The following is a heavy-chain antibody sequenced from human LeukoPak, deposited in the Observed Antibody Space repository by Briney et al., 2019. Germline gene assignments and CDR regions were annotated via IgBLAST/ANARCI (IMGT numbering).Heavy chain of an antibody. V-gene: IGHV4-34*01. D-gene: IGHD3-10*01. CDR1: GGSFSDYY. Sequence: PSETLSLTCAVYGGSFSDYYWSSIRQPPGKGLEWIGEINHSGSTNYNPSLKSRVTISVDTSKNQFSLKLTSVTAADTAVYYCARHALLWFGELLGWFDPWGQGTLVTVSS. CDR2: INHSGST. CDR3: ARHALLWFGELLGWFDP. J-gene: IGHJ5*02.